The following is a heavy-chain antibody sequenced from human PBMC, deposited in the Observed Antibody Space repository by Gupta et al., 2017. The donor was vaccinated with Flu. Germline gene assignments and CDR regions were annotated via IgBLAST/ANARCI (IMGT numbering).Heavy chain of an antibody. V-gene: IGHV3-7*01. CDR2: INHVGNET. J-gene: IGHJ6*02. CDR3: ARVPYGGMDF. D-gene: IGHD2-21*01. Sequence: EVQLVESGGGLVQPGGSLRLSCAASGFTFNRFYMNWVRQAPGKGLEWVANINHVGNETHYVDSVKGRFTISRDNAKNSVYLQMNNLRAEDTALYYCARVPYGGMDFWGQGTTVTVSS. CDR1: GFTFNRFY.